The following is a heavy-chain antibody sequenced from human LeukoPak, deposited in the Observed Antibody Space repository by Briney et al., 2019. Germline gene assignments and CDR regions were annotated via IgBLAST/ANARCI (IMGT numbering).Heavy chain of an antibody. J-gene: IGHJ4*02. CDR1: GYTLTELS. V-gene: IGHV1-24*01. CDR2: FDPEDGET. D-gene: IGHD3-22*01. CDR3: ATSKRHYYDSSGYYYGY. Sequence: ASVKVSCKVSGYTLTELSTHWVRQAPGKGLEWMGGFDPEDGETIYAQKFQGRVTMTEDTSTDTAYMELSSLRSEDTAVYYCATSKRHYYDSSGYYYGYWGQGTLVTVSS.